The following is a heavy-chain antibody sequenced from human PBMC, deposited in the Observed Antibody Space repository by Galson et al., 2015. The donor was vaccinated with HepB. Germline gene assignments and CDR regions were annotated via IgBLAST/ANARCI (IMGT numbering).Heavy chain of an antibody. Sequence: SVKVSCKASGSTFTGHYLHWVRQAPGQGLEWMGRINPDSGGTHFAQKFQGRVTMTRDTSISTAYMELTRLRSDDTAIYYCARGWNDVDGFFVAFDIWGLGTVVTVSS. D-gene: IGHD1-1*01. CDR2: INPDSGGT. CDR1: GSTFTGHY. CDR3: ARGWNDVDGFFVAFDI. J-gene: IGHJ3*02. V-gene: IGHV1-2*06.